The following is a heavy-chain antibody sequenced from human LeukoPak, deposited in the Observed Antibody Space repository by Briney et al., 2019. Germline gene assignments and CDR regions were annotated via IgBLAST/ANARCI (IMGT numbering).Heavy chain of an antibody. V-gene: IGHV4-59*08. D-gene: IGHD6-19*01. CDR3: ARSRYSSGGALYGF. J-gene: IGHJ1*01. CDR2: IYYSGST. CDR1: GGSISSYY. Sequence: SETLSLTCTVSGGSISSYYWSWIRQPPGKGLEWIGYIYYSGSTNYNPSLKSRVTISVDTSKNQFSLKLSSVTAADTAVYYCARSRYSSGGALYGFWGQGTLVSASS.